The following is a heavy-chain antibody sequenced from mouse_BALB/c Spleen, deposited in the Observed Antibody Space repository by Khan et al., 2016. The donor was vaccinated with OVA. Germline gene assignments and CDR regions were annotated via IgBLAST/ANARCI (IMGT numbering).Heavy chain of an antibody. CDR2: ISYSGNT. CDR1: GYSITSDYA. V-gene: IGHV3-2*02. CDR3: ARICGGDFDY. Sequence: EVQLVETGPGLVKPSQSLSLTCTVTGYSITSDYAWNWIRQFPGNKLEWMGFISYSGNTNYNPSLTSRISITRDTSKNQFFLQLTSVTTEDTATYYCARICGGDFDYWGQGTTLTVSS. J-gene: IGHJ2*01.